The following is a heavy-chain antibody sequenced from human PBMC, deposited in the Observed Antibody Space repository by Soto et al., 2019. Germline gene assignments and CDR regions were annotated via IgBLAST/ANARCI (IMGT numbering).Heavy chain of an antibody. V-gene: IGHV3-23*01. CDR1: GFTFSSYA. Sequence: GGSLRLSCAASGFTFSSYAMSWVRQAPGKGLEWVSAISGSGGSTYYADSVKGRFTISRDNSKNTLYLQMNSLRAEDTAVYYCAKDPSPYDSSGPHYWGQGTLVTVSS. CDR3: AKDPSPYDSSGPHY. CDR2: ISGSGGST. J-gene: IGHJ4*02. D-gene: IGHD3-22*01.